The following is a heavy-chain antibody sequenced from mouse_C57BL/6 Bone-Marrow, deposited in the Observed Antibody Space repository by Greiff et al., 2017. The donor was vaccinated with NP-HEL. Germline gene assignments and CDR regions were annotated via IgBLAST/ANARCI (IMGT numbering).Heavy chain of an antibody. D-gene: IGHD2-1*01. J-gene: IGHJ3*01. CDR1: GYTFTSYG. Sequence: VKLMESGAELARPGASVKLSCKASGYTFTSYGISWVKQRTGQGLEWIGEIYPRSGNTYYNEKFKGKATLTADKSSSTAYMELRSLTSEDSAVYFCARWRGNTWFAYWGQGTLVTVSA. CDR3: ARWRGNTWFAY. V-gene: IGHV1-81*01. CDR2: IYPRSGNT.